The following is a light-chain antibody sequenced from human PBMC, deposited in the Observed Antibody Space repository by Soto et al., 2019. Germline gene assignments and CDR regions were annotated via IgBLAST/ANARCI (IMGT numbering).Light chain of an antibody. CDR1: QGISHY. CDR2: AAS. CDR3: QQYSNWPT. V-gene: IGKV1-27*01. J-gene: IGKJ5*01. Sequence: DIQMTQSPSSLSASVGDRVTIXXRASQGISHYLAWYQQKPGKVPKLLIYAASTLQSGVPSRFSGSGSGTDFTLTISSLQSEDSALYYCQQYSNWPTFGQGTRLEIK.